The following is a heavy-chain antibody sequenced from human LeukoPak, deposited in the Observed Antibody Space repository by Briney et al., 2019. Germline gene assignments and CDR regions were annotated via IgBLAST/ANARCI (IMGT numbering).Heavy chain of an antibody. J-gene: IGHJ3*02. Sequence: ASVKVSCKDSGYSFTSNVISWVRQAPGQGLEWMGWISAYNGNTNYAQKLQGRVTMTTDTSTSTAYMELRSLRSDDTAVYYCARFGLGKHIEVAGIPFDIWGQGTMVTVSS. D-gene: IGHD6-19*01. CDR3: ARFGLGKHIEVAGIPFDI. CDR1: GYSFTSNV. V-gene: IGHV1-18*01. CDR2: ISAYNGNT.